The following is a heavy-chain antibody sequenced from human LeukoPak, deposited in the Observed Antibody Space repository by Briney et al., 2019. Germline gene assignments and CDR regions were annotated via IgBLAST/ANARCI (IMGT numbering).Heavy chain of an antibody. V-gene: IGHV3-30*04. CDR3: VLSGVLLWFGELGDDAFDI. J-gene: IGHJ3*02. CDR1: GFTFSSYA. D-gene: IGHD3-10*01. Sequence: QPGGSLRLSCAASGFTFSSYAMHWVRQAPGKGLEWVAVISYDGSNKYYADSVKGRFTISRDNSKNTLYLQMNSLRAEDTAVYYCVLSGVLLWFGELGDDAFDIWGQGTMVTVSS. CDR2: ISYDGSNK.